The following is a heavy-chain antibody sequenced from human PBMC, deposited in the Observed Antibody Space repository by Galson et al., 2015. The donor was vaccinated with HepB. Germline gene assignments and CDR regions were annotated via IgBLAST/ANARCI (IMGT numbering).Heavy chain of an antibody. CDR3: ARDWDSSGWYAPNWFDP. CDR2: ISSSSSYI. V-gene: IGHV3-21*01. CDR1: GFTFSRYS. Sequence: SLRLSCAASGFTFSRYSMNWVRQAPGKGLEWVSSISSSSSYIYYADSVKGRFTISRDNAKNSLYLQMNSLRAEDTAVYYCARDWDSSGWYAPNWFDPWGQGTLVTVSS. D-gene: IGHD6-19*01. J-gene: IGHJ5*02.